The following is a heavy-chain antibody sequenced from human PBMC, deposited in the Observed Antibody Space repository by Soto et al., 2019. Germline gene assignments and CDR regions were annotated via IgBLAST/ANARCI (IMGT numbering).Heavy chain of an antibody. CDR2: ISGSGGST. J-gene: IGHJ4*02. CDR1: GFTFSSYA. CDR3: AKNPTQVTNRNLDY. V-gene: IGHV3-23*01. D-gene: IGHD2-21*02. Sequence: EVQLLESGGGLVQPGGSLRLSCAASGFTFSSYAMSWVRQAPGKGLEWVSTISGSGGSTYYADSVKGHFTISRDNSKNTPYLQMNSRSAEDTGVYYCAKNPTQVTNRNLDYWGQGTLVTVSS.